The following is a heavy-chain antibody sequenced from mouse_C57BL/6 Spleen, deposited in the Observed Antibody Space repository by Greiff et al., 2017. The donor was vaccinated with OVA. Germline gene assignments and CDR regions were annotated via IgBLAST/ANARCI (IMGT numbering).Heavy chain of an antibody. CDR2: IDPSDSYT. D-gene: IGHD1-1*01. CDR3: ARKGGGYGSSYSFDY. V-gene: IGHV1-69*01. CDR1: GYTFTSYW. Sequence: QVQLQQPGAELVMPGASVKLSCKASGYTFTSYWMHWVKQRPGQGLEWIGEIDPSDSYTNYNQKFKGKSTLTVDKSSSTAYMQLSSLTSEDSAVYYCARKGGGYGSSYSFDYWGQGTTLTVSS. J-gene: IGHJ2*01.